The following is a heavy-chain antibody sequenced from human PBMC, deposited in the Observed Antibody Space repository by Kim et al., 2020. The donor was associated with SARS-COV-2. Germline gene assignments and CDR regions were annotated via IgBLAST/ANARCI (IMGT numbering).Heavy chain of an antibody. V-gene: IGHV4-39*01. CDR3: ARHRSFGVVSPNWFDP. J-gene: IGHJ5*02. D-gene: IGHD3-3*01. Sequence: SQKSRVTISVDTSTNQFSLKLSSVPAADTAVYYCARHRSFGVVSPNWFDPWGQGTLVTVSS.